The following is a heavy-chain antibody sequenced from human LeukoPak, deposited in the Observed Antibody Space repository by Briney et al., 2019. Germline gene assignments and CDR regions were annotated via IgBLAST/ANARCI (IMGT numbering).Heavy chain of an antibody. V-gene: IGHV1-8*03. Sequence: ASVKVSCKXSGYTFTSYDINWVRQATGQGLEWMGWMNPNSGNTGYAQKFQGRVTITRNTSISTAYMELSSLRSEDTAVYYCARGLLWFGELSRGDAFDIWGQGTMVTVSS. CDR1: GYTFTSYD. CDR2: MNPNSGNT. J-gene: IGHJ3*02. D-gene: IGHD3-10*01. CDR3: ARGLLWFGELSRGDAFDI.